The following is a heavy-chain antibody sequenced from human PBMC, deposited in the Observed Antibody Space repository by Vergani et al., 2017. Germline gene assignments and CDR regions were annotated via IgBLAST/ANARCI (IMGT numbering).Heavy chain of an antibody. Sequence: QVQLVQSGAEVKKPGTSVKVSCKSSGYTFTTYAMHWVRQAPGQRLEWMGWINTGNGNTKYSEEFQGRVTIIRDTSASTVYMDLSSLRSEDTAVYYCARDGFSLFMNAFYIWSGGALVTVPS. CDR3: ARDGFSLFMNAFYI. V-gene: IGHV1-3*04. J-gene: IGHJ3*02. D-gene: IGHD3-16*01. CDR1: GYTFTTYA. CDR2: INTGNGNT.